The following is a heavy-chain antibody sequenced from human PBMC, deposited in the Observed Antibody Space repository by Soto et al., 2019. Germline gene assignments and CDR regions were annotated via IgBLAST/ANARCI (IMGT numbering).Heavy chain of an antibody. J-gene: IGHJ6*03. V-gene: IGHV4-59*01. Sequence: SATLSLTCPVSGGFISSYYWSWSRQPPGQGLEWIGYIYYSGSTNYNPSLKSRVTISVDTSKNQFSLKLSSVTAADTAVYYCARVREGYSTNGVWYEDYYYMDVWGKGTTVT. CDR3: ARVREGYSTNGVWYEDYYYMDV. CDR2: IYYSGST. D-gene: IGHD2-8*01. CDR1: GGFISSYY.